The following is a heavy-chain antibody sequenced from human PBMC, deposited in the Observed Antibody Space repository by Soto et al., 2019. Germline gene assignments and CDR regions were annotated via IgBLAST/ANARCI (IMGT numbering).Heavy chain of an antibody. CDR2: IYHSGST. Sequence: PSETLSLTCAVSGGSISSGGYSWSWIRQPPGKGLEWIGYIYHSGSTYYNPSLKSRVTISVDRSKNQFSLKLSSVTAADTAVYYCARAGGSHYLFDPWGQGTLVTVSS. CDR1: GGSISSGGYS. V-gene: IGHV4-30-2*01. CDR3: ARAGGSHYLFDP. J-gene: IGHJ5*02. D-gene: IGHD1-26*01.